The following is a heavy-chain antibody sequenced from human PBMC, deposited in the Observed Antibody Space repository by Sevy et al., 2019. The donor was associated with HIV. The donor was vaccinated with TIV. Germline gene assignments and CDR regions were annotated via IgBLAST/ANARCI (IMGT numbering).Heavy chain of an antibody. Sequence: ASVKVSCRASGFTFTSYGFSWVRQAPGQGLEWMGWISAHNANTNYLQKFLNRVTMTTDTSTNTAYMELRSLRFDDTAMYYCARDRRFPTVVTSDAFDGWGQGTLVTVSS. D-gene: IGHD4-17*01. CDR1: GFTFTSYG. J-gene: IGHJ3*01. V-gene: IGHV1-18*01. CDR2: ISAHNANT. CDR3: ARDRRFPTVVTSDAFDG.